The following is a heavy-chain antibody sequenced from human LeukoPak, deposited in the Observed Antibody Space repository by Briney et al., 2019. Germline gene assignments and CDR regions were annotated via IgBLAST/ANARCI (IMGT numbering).Heavy chain of an antibody. Sequence: PGGSLRLSCAASGFTFSNFAMMWVRQTPGKGLELVSTIGGSGVSTYSADSVKDRFTISRDNSKNTLYLQMNRLRAEDTAVYYCARDPNGDYVGAFDMWGRGTVVTVSS. D-gene: IGHD4-17*01. CDR1: GFTFSNFA. CDR2: IGGSGVST. J-gene: IGHJ3*02. V-gene: IGHV3-23*01. CDR3: ARDPNGDYVGAFDM.